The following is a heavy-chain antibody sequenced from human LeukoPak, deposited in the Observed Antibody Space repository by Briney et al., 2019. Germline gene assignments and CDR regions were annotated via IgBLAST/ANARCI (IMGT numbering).Heavy chain of an antibody. J-gene: IGHJ4*02. Sequence: GGSLRLSCAASGFTFSNYWMLWVRQAPGKGLEWVANINKEGSAQYYVDSVKGRFTISRDNAKNSWSLQMNSLRVEDTAVYYCATEGRLGYWGQGTLVTVSP. CDR1: GFTFSNYW. CDR2: INKEGSAQ. V-gene: IGHV3-7*01. CDR3: ATEGRLGY. D-gene: IGHD3-16*01.